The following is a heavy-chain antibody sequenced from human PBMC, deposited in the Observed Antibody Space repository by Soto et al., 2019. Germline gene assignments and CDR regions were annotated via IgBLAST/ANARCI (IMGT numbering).Heavy chain of an antibody. CDR2: INPNSGGT. V-gene: IGHV1-2*04. CDR3: ARGGYCSGGSCPTTPDY. J-gene: IGHJ4*02. D-gene: IGHD2-15*01. CDR1: GYTFTGYY. Sequence: ASVKVSCKASGYTFTGYYMHWVRQAPGQGLEWMGWINPNSGGTNYAQKFQGWVTMTRDKSLSTAYMELSRLRSDDTAVYYCARGGYCSGGSCPTTPDYWGQGTLVTVSS.